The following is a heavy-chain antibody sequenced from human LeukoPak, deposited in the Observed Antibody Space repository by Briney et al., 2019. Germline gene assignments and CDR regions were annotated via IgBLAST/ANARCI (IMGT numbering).Heavy chain of an antibody. CDR2: IVGSGGST. CDR1: GFHFSSRG. Sequence: GGSLRFSCAASGFHFSSRGMSWVRQAPGKGLEWVSGIVGSGGSTYYADSVKGRFTISRDNSKNTLYLQMNSLRAEDTAVFYCAKIAETSGSYGQGYDYWGQGTLVTVSS. V-gene: IGHV3-23*01. CDR3: AKIAETSGSYGQGYDY. D-gene: IGHD1-26*01. J-gene: IGHJ4*02.